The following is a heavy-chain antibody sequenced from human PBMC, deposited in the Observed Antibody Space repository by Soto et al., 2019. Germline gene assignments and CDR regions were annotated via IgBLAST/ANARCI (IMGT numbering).Heavy chain of an antibody. CDR1: GFTFSSYA. J-gene: IGHJ6*02. Sequence: QVQLVESGGGVVQPGRSLRLSCAASGFTFSSYAMHWVRQAPGKGLEWVAVISYDGSNKYYADSVKGRFTISRDNSKNTLYLQMNSLRAEDTAVYYCARDITVMVRGVMWAYYYYYGMDVWGQGTTVTVSS. CDR3: ARDITVMVRGVMWAYYYYYGMDV. V-gene: IGHV3-30-3*01. CDR2: ISYDGSNK. D-gene: IGHD3-10*01.